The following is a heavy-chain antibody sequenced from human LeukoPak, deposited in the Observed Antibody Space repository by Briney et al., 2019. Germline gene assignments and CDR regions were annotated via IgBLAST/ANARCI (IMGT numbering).Heavy chain of an antibody. V-gene: IGHV4-34*01. Sequence: SETLSLTCAVYGGSFSGYYWSWIRQPPGKGLEWIGEINHSGSTNYNPSLKSRVTISVDTSKNQFSLKLSSVTAADTAVYYCARTMVRGVMDYWGQGTLVTVSS. J-gene: IGHJ4*02. CDR3: ARTMVRGVMDY. CDR2: INHSGST. CDR1: GGSFSGYY. D-gene: IGHD3-10*01.